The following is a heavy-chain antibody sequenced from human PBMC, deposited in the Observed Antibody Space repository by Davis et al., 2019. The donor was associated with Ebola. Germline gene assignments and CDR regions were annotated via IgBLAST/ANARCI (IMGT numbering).Heavy chain of an antibody. CDR2: ISSSGTYI. V-gene: IGHV3-21*01. CDR1: DFTFSLHS. J-gene: IGHJ4*02. Sequence: GESLKIPCAASDFTFSLHSMNWVPQAPGKGLEWVSSISSSGTYIYSADSVKGRFTISRDNAKNSLYLQMNSLSAEDTAMYYCASGSGGYWGQGTLVTVSS. CDR3: ASGSGGY. D-gene: IGHD3-16*01.